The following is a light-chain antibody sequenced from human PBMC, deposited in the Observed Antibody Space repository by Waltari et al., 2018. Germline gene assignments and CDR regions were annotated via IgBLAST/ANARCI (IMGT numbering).Light chain of an antibody. CDR1: QSVLYSSNNKNY. CDR2: WTS. Sequence: DIVMTQSPDSLAVSLGERATINCKSSQSVLYSSNNKNYLAWYQHKPGQPPKVLIYWTSTRESGVPDLFSGSGSGTDFTLTISSLQAEDVAVYYCQQYYSTPFTFGPGTKVDIK. CDR3: QQYYSTPFT. J-gene: IGKJ3*01. V-gene: IGKV4-1*01.